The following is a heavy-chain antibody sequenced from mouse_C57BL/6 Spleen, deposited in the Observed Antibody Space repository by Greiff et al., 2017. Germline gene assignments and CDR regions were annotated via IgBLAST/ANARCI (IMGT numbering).Heavy chain of an antibody. V-gene: IGHV5-6*01. Sequence: EVQRVESGGDLVKPGGSLKLSCAASGFTFSSYGMSWVRQTPDKRLEWVATISSGGSYTYYPDSVKGRFTISRDNAKNTLYLQMSSLKSEDTAMYYCARQITTVVANYAMDYWGQGTSVTVSS. J-gene: IGHJ4*01. CDR3: ARQITTVVANYAMDY. CDR1: GFTFSSYG. CDR2: ISSGGSYT. D-gene: IGHD1-1*01.